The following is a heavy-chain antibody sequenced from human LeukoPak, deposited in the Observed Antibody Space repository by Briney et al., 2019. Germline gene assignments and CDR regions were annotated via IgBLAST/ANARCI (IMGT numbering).Heavy chain of an antibody. V-gene: IGHV3-23*01. CDR3: AKDYYCSGGSCYPYYFDY. CDR1: GFTFSSYA. J-gene: IGHJ4*02. CDR2: ISGSGGST. Sequence: GGSLRLSCAASGFTFSSYAMSWVRQAPGKGLEWVSVISGSGGSTYYADSVKGRFTISRDNSKNTLYLQMNSLRAEDTAVYYCAKDYYCSGGSCYPYYFDYWGQGTLVTVSS. D-gene: IGHD2-15*01.